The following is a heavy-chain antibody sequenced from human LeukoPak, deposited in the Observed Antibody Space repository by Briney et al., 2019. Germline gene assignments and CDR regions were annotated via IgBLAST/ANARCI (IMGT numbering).Heavy chain of an antibody. CDR3: ARDLHPRYYLPDC. V-gene: IGHV3-7*04. Sequence: QPGGSPRLSCVASAFAFSSNWMSWVRQAPGKGLEWVASIKEDGSETYYVDSVKGRFTISRDNAKNSLYLQMNSLRAEDTAVYYCARDLHPRYYLPDCWGQGTLVTVSS. CDR2: IKEDGSET. D-gene: IGHD1-26*01. CDR1: AFAFSSNW. J-gene: IGHJ4*02.